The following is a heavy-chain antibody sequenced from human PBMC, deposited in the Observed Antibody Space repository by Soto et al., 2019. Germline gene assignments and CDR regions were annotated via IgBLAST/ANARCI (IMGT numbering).Heavy chain of an antibody. CDR2: TGYSRLTT. V-gene: IGHV3-23*01. J-gene: IGHJ4*02. Sequence: GGSLRLTSAASGLNFSIIAMSWVRRAPGKGLEWVSTTGYSRLTTYYADSVKGRFTVSRDNSKNTLDLQMSSLRAEDTAVYYCATVHSTSRSFDYWGQGTLVTVSS. D-gene: IGHD6-6*01. CDR3: ATVHSTSRSFDY. CDR1: GLNFSIIA.